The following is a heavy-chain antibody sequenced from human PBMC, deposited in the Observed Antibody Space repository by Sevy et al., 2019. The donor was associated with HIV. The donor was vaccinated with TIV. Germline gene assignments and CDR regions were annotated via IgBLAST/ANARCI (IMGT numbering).Heavy chain of an antibody. J-gene: IGHJ3*02. Sequence: ASVKVSCKASGYTFTNYGISWVRQAPVQGLEWMGWISAHNGNTNYAQRLQGRVTMTTDTSTSTASMELRSLRSDDTAVYYCARDLSHTGRFGAFDIWGQGTMVTVSS. CDR3: ARDLSHTGRFGAFDI. CDR1: GYTFTNYG. D-gene: IGHD3-3*01. V-gene: IGHV1-18*01. CDR2: ISAHNGNT.